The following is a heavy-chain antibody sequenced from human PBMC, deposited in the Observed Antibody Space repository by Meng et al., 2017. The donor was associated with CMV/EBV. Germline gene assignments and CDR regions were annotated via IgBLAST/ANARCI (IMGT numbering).Heavy chain of an antibody. J-gene: IGHJ4*02. V-gene: IGHV3-23*01. D-gene: IGHD3-16*01. CDR2: ISSSGGTT. Sequence: AGLTLSSYAMSWVRQAPGKGREGVSVISSSGGTTYYADSVKGRFTISRDNSKNTLYVQMNSLRAEDTAVYFCAKVTRPAPTYYLDYWGQGTLVTVSS. CDR1: GLTLSSYA. CDR3: AKVTRPAPTYYLDY.